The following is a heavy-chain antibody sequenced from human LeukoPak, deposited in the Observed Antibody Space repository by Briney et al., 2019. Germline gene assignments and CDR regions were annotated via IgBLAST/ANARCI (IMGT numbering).Heavy chain of an antibody. V-gene: IGHV3-7*01. CDR3: ARDSVTIYYYYVDV. J-gene: IGHJ6*03. CDR2: IKQDGSEK. CDR1: GFTFSSYW. D-gene: IGHD4-11*01. Sequence: GGSLRLSCGASGFTFSSYWMSWVRQAPGEGLEWVANIKQDGSEKYYVDSVKGRFTISNDNAKNSLYLQINSLSAEDTVVYYCARDSVTIYYYYVDVWGKGTTVTVSS.